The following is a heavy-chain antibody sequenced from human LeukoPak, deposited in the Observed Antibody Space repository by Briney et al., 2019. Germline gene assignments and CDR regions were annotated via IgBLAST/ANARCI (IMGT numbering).Heavy chain of an antibody. D-gene: IGHD2-15*01. CDR1: GYTLTELS. V-gene: IGHV1-24*01. J-gene: IGHJ3*02. Sequence: ASVKVSCKVSGYTLTELSMHWVRQAPGKGLEWMGGFDPEDGETIYAQKFQGRVTMTEDTSTDTAYMELSSLRSEDTAVYYCATTTVVVVAASRAFDIWGQGTMVTVSS. CDR3: ATTTVVVVAASRAFDI. CDR2: FDPEDGET.